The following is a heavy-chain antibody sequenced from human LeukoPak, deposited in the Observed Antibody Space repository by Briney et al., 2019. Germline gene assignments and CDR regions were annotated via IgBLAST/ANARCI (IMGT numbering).Heavy chain of an antibody. D-gene: IGHD5-12*01. CDR2: IYYSGST. CDR3: ARRLWSGYDVYAFDI. J-gene: IGHJ3*02. Sequence: SETLSLTCTVSGGSISSSRDYWAWIRQPPGKGLEWIANIYYSGSTYYSPSLKSRVTISVDTSKNQFSLKLSSVTAADTAVYYCARRLWSGYDVYAFDIWGQGTMVTVSS. CDR1: GGSISSSRDY. V-gene: IGHV4-39*07.